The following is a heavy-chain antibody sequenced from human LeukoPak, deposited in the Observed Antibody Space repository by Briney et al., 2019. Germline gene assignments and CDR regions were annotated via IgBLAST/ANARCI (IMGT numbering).Heavy chain of an antibody. D-gene: IGHD3-3*01. J-gene: IGHJ6*03. CDR1: GGSISSGSYY. V-gene: IGHV4-61*02. CDR2: IYASGST. CDR3: ARDYYPLWSVQLSGYMDV. Sequence: PSQTLSLTCTVSGGSISSGSYYWSWIRQPAGKGLEWIGRIYASGSTNYNPSLKSRVTISVDTSKNQFSLKLSSVTAADTAVYYCARDYYPLWSVQLSGYMDVWGKGTTVTVSS.